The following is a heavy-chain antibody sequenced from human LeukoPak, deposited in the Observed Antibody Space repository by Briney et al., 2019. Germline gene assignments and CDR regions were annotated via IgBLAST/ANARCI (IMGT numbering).Heavy chain of an antibody. V-gene: IGHV3-21*01. CDR3: ARGKSGYSSSYLFDY. J-gene: IGHJ4*02. Sequence: PGGSLRLSCEASGFTFSSYSMNWVRQAPGKGLEWVSSISSSSSYIYYADSVKGRFTISRDNAKNSLYLQMNSLRAEDTAVYYCARGKSGYSSSYLFDYWGQGTLVTVSS. D-gene: IGHD6-13*01. CDR2: ISSSSSYI. CDR1: GFTFSSYS.